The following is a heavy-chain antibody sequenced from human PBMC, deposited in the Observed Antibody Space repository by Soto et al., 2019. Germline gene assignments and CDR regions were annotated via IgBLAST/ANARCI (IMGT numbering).Heavy chain of an antibody. Sequence: GGSLRLSCAASGFTFSSYGMHWVRQAPGKGLEWVAVIWYDGSNKYYADSVKGRFTISRDNSKNTLYLQMNSLRAEDTAVYYCARAPRYCTNGVCYLGSGSYEGVIDYWGQGTLVTVSS. J-gene: IGHJ4*02. V-gene: IGHV3-33*01. CDR3: ARAPRYCTNGVCYLGSGSYEGVIDY. CDR1: GFTFSSYG. CDR2: IWYDGSNK. D-gene: IGHD2-8*01.